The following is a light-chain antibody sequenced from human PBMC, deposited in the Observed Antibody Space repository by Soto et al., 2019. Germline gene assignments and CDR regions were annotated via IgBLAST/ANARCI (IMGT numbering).Light chain of an antibody. CDR2: GAS. J-gene: IGKJ1*01. Sequence: EIVLTQSPGTLSLSPGERATLSCRASQSVSSSYLAWYQQKTGQAPRLLIYGASSRATGIPDRFSGSGSGTDFTLTISRLEPEEFAEYYCQQYGSSRTFGQGTKVEIK. V-gene: IGKV3-20*01. CDR1: QSVSSSY. CDR3: QQYGSSRT.